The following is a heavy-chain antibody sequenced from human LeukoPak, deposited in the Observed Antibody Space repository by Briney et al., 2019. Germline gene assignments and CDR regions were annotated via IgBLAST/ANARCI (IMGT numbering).Heavy chain of an antibody. CDR2: ISAYNGNT. Sequence: GESLKISCKASGYTFTSYGIRWVRQAPGQGLERMGWISAYNGNTNDAQKIQSRVITTTDTSTSRAYMELRSLRADDTAVYYCARAQWLVRGCVDYGAQGTLVTVSS. D-gene: IGHD6-19*01. CDR3: ARAQWLVRGCVDY. CDR1: GYTFTSYG. V-gene: IGHV1-18*01. J-gene: IGHJ4*02.